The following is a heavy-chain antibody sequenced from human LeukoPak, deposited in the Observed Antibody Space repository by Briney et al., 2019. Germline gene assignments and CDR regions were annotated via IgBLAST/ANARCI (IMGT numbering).Heavy chain of an antibody. Sequence: GGSLRLSCATSGFNFDRYTIHWVRQAPGKGLEWVSLAGWAGGTTFYSDSVRGRFTISRDSGRKSEYLQMNSLTTDDTAFYFCAKELDTMFFDYWGQGALVTVSS. CDR2: AGWAGGTT. J-gene: IGHJ4*02. CDR1: GFNFDRYT. V-gene: IGHV3-43*01. CDR3: AKELDTMFFDY. D-gene: IGHD3-10*02.